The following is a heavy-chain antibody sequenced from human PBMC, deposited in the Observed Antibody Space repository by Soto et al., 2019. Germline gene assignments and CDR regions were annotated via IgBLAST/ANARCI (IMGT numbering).Heavy chain of an antibody. J-gene: IGHJ4*02. Sequence: VQLLESGGGLVQPGGSLRLSCAASGFTFSSYAMSWVRQAPGKGLEWVSAISGSGGSTFYADSMKGRFPISRDNSKNTLYLQMNNLTAEDTALYYCAKGRSYMDIVTVPAARTSPDYWGQGTLVTVSS. V-gene: IGHV3-23*01. CDR3: AKGRSYMDIVTVPAARTSPDY. CDR2: ISGSGGST. D-gene: IGHD2-2*03. CDR1: GFTFSSYA.